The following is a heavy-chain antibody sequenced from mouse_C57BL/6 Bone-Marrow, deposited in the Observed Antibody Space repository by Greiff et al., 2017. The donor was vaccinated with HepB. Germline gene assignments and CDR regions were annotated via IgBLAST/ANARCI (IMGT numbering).Heavy chain of an antibody. CDR3: ARQGDYYGSSYWYFDV. Sequence: VQRVESGPGLVAPSQSLSITCTVSGFSLTSYGVHWVRQPPGKGLEWLVVIWSDGSTTYNSALKSRLSISKDNYKSQVFLKMNSLQTDDTAMYYCARQGDYYGSSYWYFDVWGTGTTVTVSS. CDR1: GFSLTSYG. D-gene: IGHD1-1*01. V-gene: IGHV2-6-1*01. CDR2: IWSDGST. J-gene: IGHJ1*03.